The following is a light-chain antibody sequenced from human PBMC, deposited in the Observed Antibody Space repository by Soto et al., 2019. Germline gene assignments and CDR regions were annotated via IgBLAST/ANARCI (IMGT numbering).Light chain of an antibody. Sequence: DIVMTQTPLSSPVTLGQAASISCRSSQSLVHNDGNTYLSWFQQRPGQPPRLLIYKVSDRFSGVPDRFSGSGSGTDFTLTISRLEPEDFGVYYCQQFGSSIPHTFGQGTKLEIK. V-gene: IGKV2-24*01. CDR2: KVS. J-gene: IGKJ2*01. CDR1: QSLVHNDGNTY. CDR3: QQFGSSIPHT.